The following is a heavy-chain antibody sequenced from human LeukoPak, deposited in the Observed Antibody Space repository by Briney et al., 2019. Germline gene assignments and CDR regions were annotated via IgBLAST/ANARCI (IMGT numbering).Heavy chain of an antibody. D-gene: IGHD4-17*01. J-gene: IGHJ5*02. CDR1: GFTFSSYW. CDR2: IKQDGSEK. Sequence: TGGSLRLSCAASGFTFSSYWMSWVRHAPGKGLEWVANIKQDGSEKYYVDSVKGRFTISRANAQNSLYLQMNSLRAEDTAVYYCARDYGVVGLVDPWGQGTLVTVSS. CDR3: ARDYGVVGLVDP. V-gene: IGHV3-7*03.